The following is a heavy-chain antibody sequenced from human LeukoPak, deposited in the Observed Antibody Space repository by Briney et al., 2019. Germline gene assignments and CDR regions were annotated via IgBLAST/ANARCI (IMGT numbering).Heavy chain of an antibody. CDR3: AREPYYDSSGYSPDY. V-gene: IGHV3-11*04. CDR2: IGSSGSFI. CDR1: GFTFSDYY. Sequence: PGGSLRLSCAASGFTFSDYYMSWIRQAPGKGLEWVSYIGSSGSFIYYADSVKGRFTISRDNAKNSLYLHMNSLRAEDTALYYCAREPYYDSSGYSPDYWGPGTLVTVSS. J-gene: IGHJ4*02. D-gene: IGHD3-22*01.